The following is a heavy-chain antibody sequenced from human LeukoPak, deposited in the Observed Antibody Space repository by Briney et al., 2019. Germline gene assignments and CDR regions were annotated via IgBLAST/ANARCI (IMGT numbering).Heavy chain of an antibody. Sequence: SETLSLTCTVSGGSISSGGYYWSWIRQHPGKGLEWIGYIYYSGSTYYNPSLKSRVTISVDTSKNQFSLKLSSVTAADTAVYYCARGVSEYYYDSSGYYQYYFDYWGQGTLVTVSS. CDR2: IYYSGST. CDR1: GGSISSGGYY. D-gene: IGHD3-22*01. CDR3: ARGVSEYYYDSSGYYQYYFDY. V-gene: IGHV4-31*03. J-gene: IGHJ4*02.